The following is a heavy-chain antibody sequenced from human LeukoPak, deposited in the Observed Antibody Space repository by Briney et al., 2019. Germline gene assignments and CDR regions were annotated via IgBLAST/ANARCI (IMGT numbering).Heavy chain of an antibody. D-gene: IGHD3-22*01. CDR3: ARVRLDNTMNFDY. CDR1: GYTFTRYA. J-gene: IGHJ4*02. Sequence: ASVKVSCKASGYTFTRYAITWVRQAPGQGLEWMGWISASKGNTNYAQKLQGRVTMTTDTSTTTAYMELRSLRSDDTAVYYCARVRLDNTMNFDYWGQGTLVTVSS. V-gene: IGHV1-18*01. CDR2: ISASKGNT.